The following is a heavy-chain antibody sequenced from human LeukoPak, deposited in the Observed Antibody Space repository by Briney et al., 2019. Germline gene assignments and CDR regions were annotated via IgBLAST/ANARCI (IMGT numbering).Heavy chain of an antibody. CDR3: AKILGRTYYGMDV. Sequence: GGSLRLSCAASGFTFSRYAIHWVRQAPGKGLEWVAAISFDGRNKYFADSVKGRFTISRDNSKNTLYLQMNSLRAEDTAVYYCAKILGRTYYGMDVWGQGTTVTVSS. V-gene: IGHV3-30-3*02. CDR2: ISFDGRNK. CDR1: GFTFSRYA. J-gene: IGHJ6*02. D-gene: IGHD3-16*01.